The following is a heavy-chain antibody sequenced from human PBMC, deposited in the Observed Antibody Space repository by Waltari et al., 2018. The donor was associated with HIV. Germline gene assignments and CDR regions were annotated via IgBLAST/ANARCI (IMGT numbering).Heavy chain of an antibody. J-gene: IGHJ4*02. CDR1: GFTFDDYT. CDR3: AKGTVGATPYFDY. D-gene: IGHD1-26*01. Sequence: EVQLVESGGVVVQPGGSLRLSCAASGFTFDDYTMHWVRQAPGKGLAWVSLISWDGCSTYYADSVKGRFTISRDNSKNSLYLQMNSLRTEDTALYYCAKGTVGATPYFDYWGQGTLVTVSS. V-gene: IGHV3-43*01. CDR2: ISWDGCST.